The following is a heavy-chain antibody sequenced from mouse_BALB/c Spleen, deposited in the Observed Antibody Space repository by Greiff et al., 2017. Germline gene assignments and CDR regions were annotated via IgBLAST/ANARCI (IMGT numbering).Heavy chain of an antibody. CDR3: ARRDHYDYERSFAY. V-gene: IGHV1S56*01. CDR1: GYTFTSYY. Sequence: VQLQQSGPELVKPGASVKMSCKASGYTFTSYYIHWVKQRPGQGLEWIGWIYPGDGSTKYNEKFKGKTTLTADKSSSTAYMLLSSLTSEDSAIYFCARRDHYDYERSFAYWGQGTLVTVSA. J-gene: IGHJ3*01. D-gene: IGHD2-4*01. CDR2: IYPGDGST.